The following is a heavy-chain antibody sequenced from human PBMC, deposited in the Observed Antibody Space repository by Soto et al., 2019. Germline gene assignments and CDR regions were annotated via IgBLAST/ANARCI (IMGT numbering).Heavy chain of an antibody. CDR3: GRHGSYYIGCFAP. CDR1: GASISSGDNN. D-gene: IGHD3-10*01. V-gene: IGHV4-30-4*01. CDR2: THYSGSV. J-gene: IGHJ5*02. Sequence: PSETLSLTCTVSGASISSGDNNWSWIRQPPGKGLEWIGYTHYSGSVNYNPSLKSRVTISADASRSHVALILKSVTAADTAVYYGGRHGSYYIGCFAPWGWGTLVTVSS.